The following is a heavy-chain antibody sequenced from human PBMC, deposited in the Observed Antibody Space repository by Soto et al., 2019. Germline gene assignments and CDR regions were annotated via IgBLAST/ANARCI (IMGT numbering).Heavy chain of an antibody. V-gene: IGHV5-51*01. CDR3: ARGGVVINTTSFFDY. CDR1: GYSFTNYW. J-gene: IGHJ4*02. Sequence: GESLKISCKGSGYSFTNYWIGWVRQMPGKGLEWMGIIYPGDSDTRYSPSFQGQVTISADRSISTAYLQWSSLKASDTGMYFCARGGVVINTTSFFDYWGQGVPVTVSS. CDR2: IYPGDSDT. D-gene: IGHD2-21*01.